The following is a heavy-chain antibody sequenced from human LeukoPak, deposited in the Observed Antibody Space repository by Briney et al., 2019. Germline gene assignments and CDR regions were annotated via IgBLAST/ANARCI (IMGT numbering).Heavy chain of an antibody. V-gene: IGHV3-30*18. CDR1: GFTFSSYG. CDR3: AKDYYGSGSYSSSFYYYYGMDV. Sequence: GRSLRLSCAASGFTFSSYGMHWVRQAPGKGLEWVAVISYDGSNKYCADSVKGRFTISRDNSKNTLYLQMNSLRAEDTAVYYCAKDYYGSGSYSSSFYYYYGMDVWGQGTTVTVSS. CDR2: ISYDGSNK. D-gene: IGHD3-10*01. J-gene: IGHJ6*02.